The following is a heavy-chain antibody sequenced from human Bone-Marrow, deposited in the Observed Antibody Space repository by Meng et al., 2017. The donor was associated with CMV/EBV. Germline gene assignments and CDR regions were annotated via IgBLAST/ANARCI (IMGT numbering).Heavy chain of an antibody. V-gene: IGHV4-39*07. CDR1: GGSISSSSYY. CDR3: ARGVAGDCTNGVCLAGIDY. J-gene: IGHJ4*02. D-gene: IGHD2-8*01. CDR2: IYYSGST. Sequence: GSLRLSCTVSGGSISSSSYYWGWIRQPPGKGLEWIGYIYYSGSTYYNPSLKSRVTISVDTSKNQFSLKLSSVTAADTAVYYCARGVAGDCTNGVCLAGIDYWGQGTLVTVSS.